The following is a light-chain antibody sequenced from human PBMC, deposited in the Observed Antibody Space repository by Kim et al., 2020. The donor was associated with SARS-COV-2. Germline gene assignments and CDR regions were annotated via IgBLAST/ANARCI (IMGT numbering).Light chain of an antibody. CDR2: GTS. V-gene: IGKV3-20*01. Sequence: SPGERATLSGRASQSLGNSYLAWYQQRPGQAPRLLIYGTSNRATGIPDRFGGSGSGTDFTLTISRLEPEDFVVYFCQQFGILPWTFGRGTKVDIK. J-gene: IGKJ1*01. CDR1: QSLGNSY. CDR3: QQFGILPWT.